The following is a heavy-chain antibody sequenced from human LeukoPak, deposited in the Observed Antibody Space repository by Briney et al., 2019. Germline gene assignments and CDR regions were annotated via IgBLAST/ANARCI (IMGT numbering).Heavy chain of an antibody. CDR1: GYTFTSYY. D-gene: IGHD2-2*02. Sequence: ASVKVSCKASGYTFTSYYMHWVRQAPGQGLEWMGIINPSGGSTSYAQKFQGRVTMTRDTSTSTVYMELSSLRSEDTAVYYCARDLRYCNSTSYYTKYYMDVWGKGTTVTASS. CDR3: ARDLRYCNSTSYYTKYYMDV. CDR2: INPSGGST. V-gene: IGHV1-46*01. J-gene: IGHJ6*03.